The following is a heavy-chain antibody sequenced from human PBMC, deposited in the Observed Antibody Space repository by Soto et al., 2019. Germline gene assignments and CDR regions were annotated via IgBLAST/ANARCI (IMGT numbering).Heavy chain of an antibody. V-gene: IGHV3-66*01. CDR3: ARTYQDYGDSPNWFAP. CDR2: IYSGGST. CDR1: GFTVSSNY. Sequence: GGSLRLSCAASGFTVSSNYMSWVRQAPGKGLEWVSVIYSGGSTYYADSVKSRFTISGDNSKNTLYLQMNSLRAEDTAVYYCARTYQDYGDSPNWFAPWGQGTLVTVSS. J-gene: IGHJ5*02. D-gene: IGHD4-17*01.